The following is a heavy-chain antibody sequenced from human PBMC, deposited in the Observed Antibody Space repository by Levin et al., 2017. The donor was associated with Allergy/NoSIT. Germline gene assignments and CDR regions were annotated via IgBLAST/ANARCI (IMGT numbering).Heavy chain of an antibody. CDR1: GGSISSSSYY. CDR3: VRLGGSYLADS. V-gene: IGHV4-39*01. CDR2: IYYTGST. J-gene: IGHJ4*02. D-gene: IGHD1-26*01. Sequence: GSLRLSCTVSGGSISSSSYYWGWIRQPPGTGLEWIGSIYYTGSTYYNPSLKSRVTISVDTSKNQFSLKLTSVTAADTAVYYCVRLGGSYLADSWGQGTLVTVSS.